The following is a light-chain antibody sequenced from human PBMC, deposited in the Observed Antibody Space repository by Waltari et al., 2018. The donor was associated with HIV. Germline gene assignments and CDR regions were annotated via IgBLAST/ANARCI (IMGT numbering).Light chain of an antibody. J-gene: IGLJ3*02. CDR2: DVT. CDR1: RSDVGGYQY. V-gene: IGLV2-11*01. Sequence: QSALPQPRSVSGSPGQSVTISCTRTRSDVGGYQYVSWYQPHPGKAPKLMIYDVTNRPSGVPDRFSGSKSGNTASLTISGLQAEDEADYFCCSYAGGYTLVFGGGTKLTVL. CDR3: CSYAGGYTLV.